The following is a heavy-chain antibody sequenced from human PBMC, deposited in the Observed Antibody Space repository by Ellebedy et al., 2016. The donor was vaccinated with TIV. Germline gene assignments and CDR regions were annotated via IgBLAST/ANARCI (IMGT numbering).Heavy chain of an antibody. CDR2: IKQDGSEK. V-gene: IGHV3-7*01. Sequence: PGGSLRLSCAASGFSLRTNWMSWVRQAPGKGLEWVASIKQDGSEKDYVDSVKGRFTISRDIANNSLYLQMNSLRAEDTAVYYCAREASSSWFMPLSTFDSWGQGTLVTVSS. CDR3: AREASSSWFMPLSTFDS. J-gene: IGHJ4*02. D-gene: IGHD6-13*01. CDR1: GFSLRTNW.